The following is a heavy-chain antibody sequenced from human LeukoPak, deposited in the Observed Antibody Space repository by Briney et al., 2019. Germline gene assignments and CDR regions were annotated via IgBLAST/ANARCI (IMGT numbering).Heavy chain of an antibody. J-gene: IGHJ4*02. CDR1: GFTFSSHG. V-gene: IGHV3-7*01. CDR2: IKQDRSEK. CDR3: ARLREIPVFGVVTKSTSYFDY. Sequence: GGSLRLSCVASGFTFSSHGMSWVRQAPGKGLELVANIKQDRSEKYYVDSVKGRFTISRDNAKNSLYLQMNSLRAEDTAVYYCARLREIPVFGVVTKSTSYFDYWGQGTLVTVSS. D-gene: IGHD3-3*01.